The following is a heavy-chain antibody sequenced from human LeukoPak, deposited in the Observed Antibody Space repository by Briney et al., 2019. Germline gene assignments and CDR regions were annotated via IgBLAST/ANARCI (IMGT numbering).Heavy chain of an antibody. CDR1: GGSISSGDYY. D-gene: IGHD6-13*01. CDR2: IYFSGST. V-gene: IGHV4-61*08. Sequence: KSSQTLSLTCTVSGGSISSGDYYWSWIRQPPGKGLEWIGYIYFSGSTNYNPSLKSRVTISVDTSKNQFSLKLNSVTAADTAVYYCARGPQAGNFDYWGQGTLVTVSS. J-gene: IGHJ4*02. CDR3: ARGPQAGNFDY.